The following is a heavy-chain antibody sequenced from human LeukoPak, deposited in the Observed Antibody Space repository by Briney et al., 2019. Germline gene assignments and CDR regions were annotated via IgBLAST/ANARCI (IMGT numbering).Heavy chain of an antibody. J-gene: IGHJ2*01. CDR3: ATYDGYVDWYFDL. V-gene: IGHV3-11*01. D-gene: IGHD5-24*01. Sequence: GGSLRLSCAASGFTFSDYYMSWIRQAPGKGLEWVSYISSSGSTIYYADSVKGRFTISRDNAKNSLYLQMNSLRAEDTAVYYCATYDGYVDWYFDLWGRGTLVTVSS. CDR1: GFTFSDYY. CDR2: ISSSGSTI.